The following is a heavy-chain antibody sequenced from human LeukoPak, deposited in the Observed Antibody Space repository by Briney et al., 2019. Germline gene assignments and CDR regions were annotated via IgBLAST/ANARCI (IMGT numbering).Heavy chain of an antibody. CDR1: GGSISSYY. CDR3: ARGSFGDYPY. V-gene: IGHV4-59*01. J-gene: IGHJ4*02. CDR2: IYYRGST. D-gene: IGHD4-17*01. Sequence: SETLSLTCTGSGGSISSYYWSWIRQPPGKGLEWIGYIYYRGSTNYNPSLKSRVTISVDTSKNQFSLKLSSVTAADTAVYYCARGSFGDYPYWGQGTLVTVSS.